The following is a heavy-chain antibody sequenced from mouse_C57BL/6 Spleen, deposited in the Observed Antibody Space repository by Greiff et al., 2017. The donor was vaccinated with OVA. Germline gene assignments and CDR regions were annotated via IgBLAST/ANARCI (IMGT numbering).Heavy chain of an antibody. CDR1: GYTFTSYW. J-gene: IGHJ3*01. CDR2: IHPHSGSP. Sequence: QVHVQQPGAELVKPGASVKLSCTASGYTFTSYWMHWVKQRPGQGLEWIGMIHPHSGSPNSNEKFKSKATLTVDKSSSTAYMQLSSLTAEDAAVYYGARRGSGAYWGQGTLVTVSA. CDR3: ARRGSGAY. V-gene: IGHV1-64*01.